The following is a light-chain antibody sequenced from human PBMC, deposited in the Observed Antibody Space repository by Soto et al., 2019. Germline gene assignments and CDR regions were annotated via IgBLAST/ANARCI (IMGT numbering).Light chain of an antibody. Sequence: QSALTQPRSVSGSPGQSVTISCTGTSSDVGGYIYVSWYQQYPAKAPKVMIYDVSRRPSGVPDRFSGSESGNTASLTISGLQAEDEAVYYCCSYAGNKTVVFGGGTKLTVL. CDR2: DVS. CDR3: CSYAGNKTVV. J-gene: IGLJ3*02. CDR1: SSDVGGYIY. V-gene: IGLV2-11*01.